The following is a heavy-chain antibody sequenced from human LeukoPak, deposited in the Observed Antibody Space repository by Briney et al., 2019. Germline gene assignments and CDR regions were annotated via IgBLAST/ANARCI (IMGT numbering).Heavy chain of an antibody. Sequence: GSLRLSCAASGFPFSSYAMHWVRQAPGKGLEWVAVISYDGSNKYYADSVKGRFTISRDNSKNTLYLQMNSLRAEDTAVYYCARSKTAYGSGSYLHYYYGMDVWGQGTTVTVPS. J-gene: IGHJ6*02. D-gene: IGHD3-10*01. CDR2: ISYDGSNK. CDR1: GFPFSSYA. V-gene: IGHV3-30*04. CDR3: ARSKTAYGSGSYLHYYYGMDV.